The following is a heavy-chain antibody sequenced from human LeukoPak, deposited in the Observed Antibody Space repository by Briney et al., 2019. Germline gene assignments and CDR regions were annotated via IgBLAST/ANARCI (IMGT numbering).Heavy chain of an antibody. J-gene: IGHJ4*02. V-gene: IGHV4-59*01. CDR2: IYYSGST. CDR3: ARDNGSGLDY. D-gene: IGHD3-10*01. CDR1: GGSISSYY. Sequence: PSETLSLTCTVSGGSISSYYWSWIRQPPGKGLEWIGYIYYSGSTNYNPSLKSRVTISVDTSKNQFSLKLSSVTAADTAVYYCARDNGSGLDYWGQGTLVTASS.